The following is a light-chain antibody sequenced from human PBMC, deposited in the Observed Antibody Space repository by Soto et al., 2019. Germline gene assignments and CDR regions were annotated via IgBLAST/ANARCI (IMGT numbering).Light chain of an antibody. J-gene: IGKJ5*01. V-gene: IGKV1-27*01. CDR3: QHYGSLPIT. CDR1: QGISHY. CDR2: AAS. Sequence: DIRMTQSPSSLSASVGDRVTITFRASQGISHYLSWYQQKPGKVPKLLIYAASTLQSGVPLRFSGSGSGTDFAFIISSLQPEDVATYFCQHYGSLPITFGQGTRLEI.